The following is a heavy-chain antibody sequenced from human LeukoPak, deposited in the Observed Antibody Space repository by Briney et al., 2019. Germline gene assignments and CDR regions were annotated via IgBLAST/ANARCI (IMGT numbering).Heavy chain of an antibody. Sequence: PGGSLRLSCAASGFTFNNYAMTWVRQAPGKGLEWVSAISTSGGNTYYADSVKGRFSISRDNSMNTLYLQMNSLRAEDTAVYYCANRGRYYFDYWGQGALVTVSS. CDR3: ANRGRYYFDY. V-gene: IGHV3-23*01. CDR2: ISTSGGNT. D-gene: IGHD3-9*01. J-gene: IGHJ4*02. CDR1: GFTFNNYA.